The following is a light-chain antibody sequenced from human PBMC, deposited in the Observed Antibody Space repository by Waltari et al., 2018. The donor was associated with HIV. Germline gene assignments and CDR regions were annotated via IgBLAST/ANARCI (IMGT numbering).Light chain of an antibody. CDR2: DAS. J-gene: IGKJ4*01. CDR1: PSISNY. CDR3: QQRSDWPLT. V-gene: IGKV3-11*01. Sequence: EIVLTQSPATLSLSPGERATLSCRASPSISNYLAWFQQKPGQAPRLLIYDASNRSTGIPARFSGSGSGTDFALTISSLEPEDFAVYYCQQRSDWPLTFGGGTKVEIK.